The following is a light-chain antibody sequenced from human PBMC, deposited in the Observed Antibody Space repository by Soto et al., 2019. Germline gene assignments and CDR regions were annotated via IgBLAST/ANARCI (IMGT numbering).Light chain of an antibody. CDR2: AAS. V-gene: IGKV1-39*01. CDR3: QQTYSTSIT. CDR1: QSIDIY. Sequence: DIQMTQSPSSLSASEGDRVTITYRASQSIDIYLNWYQQKPGSAPKVLIYAASSLQSGVPSRFSGSGSGTDFTLTISNLQLEDFAPYYSQQTYSTSITFGQGTRLDIK. J-gene: IGKJ5*01.